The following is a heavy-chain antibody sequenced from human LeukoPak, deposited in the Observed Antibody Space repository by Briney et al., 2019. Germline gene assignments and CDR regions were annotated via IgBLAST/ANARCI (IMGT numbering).Heavy chain of an antibody. J-gene: IGHJ4*02. CDR1: GFTFSSYA. V-gene: IGHV3-23*01. Sequence: GGSLRLSCAASGFTFSSYAMSWVRQAPGKGLEWVSAISGSADSTYYEDSVKGRFTISRDNSKNTLYLQMNSLRAEDTAVYYCAREQWELYYWGQGTLVTVSS. CDR3: AREQWELYY. CDR2: ISGSADST. D-gene: IGHD1-26*01.